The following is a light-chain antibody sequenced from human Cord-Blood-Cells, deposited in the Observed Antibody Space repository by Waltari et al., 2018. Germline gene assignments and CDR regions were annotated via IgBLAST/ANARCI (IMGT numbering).Light chain of an antibody. CDR3: CSYAGSSTSWV. J-gene: IGLJ3*02. Sequence: QSALTQPASVSGSPGQSITISCTGTSSDVGRYNLVSWYQQHPGKAPKLMIYEGSKRPSGVSNRFSGSKSGNTASLTISGLLAEDEADYYCCSYAGSSTSWVFGGGTKLTVL. V-gene: IGLV2-23*01. CDR1: SSDVGRYNL. CDR2: EGS.